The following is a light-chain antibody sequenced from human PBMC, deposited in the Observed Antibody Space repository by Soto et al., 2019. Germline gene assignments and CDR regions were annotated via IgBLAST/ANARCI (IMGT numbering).Light chain of an antibody. V-gene: IGKV3-11*01. J-gene: IGKJ5*01. CDR1: QSVGSY. CDR3: QQRSIWPRTT. Sequence: IVLTQSPATLSLSSGESAPFSCRASQSVGSYLAWYHQKPGQPPRLLIYDASDGATGIPARFSGSGSVTDFTLTISSLEPEDVAVYYCQQRSIWPRTTFGKGTRLEIK. CDR2: DAS.